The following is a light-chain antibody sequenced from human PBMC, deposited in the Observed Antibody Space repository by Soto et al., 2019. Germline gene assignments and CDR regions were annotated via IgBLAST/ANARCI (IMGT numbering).Light chain of an antibody. Sequence: CVLTQPPSVSGAPGQRVVIPCTGSSSNIGIGYDVHWYQQLPGTAPRLLIFGTDNRPSGVPDRFSGSKSGTSASLAITGLQAEDGAHYYCQSYDSSLSGSVVFGGGTKVTVL. CDR3: QSYDSSLSGSVV. J-gene: IGLJ2*01. V-gene: IGLV1-40*01. CDR2: GTD. CDR1: SSNIGIGYD.